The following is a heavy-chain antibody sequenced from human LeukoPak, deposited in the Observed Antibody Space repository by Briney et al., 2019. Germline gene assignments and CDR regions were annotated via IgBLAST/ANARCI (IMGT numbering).Heavy chain of an antibody. CDR3: AKDLWFGELFKFDY. J-gene: IGHJ4*02. CDR1: GFTFSSDA. Sequence: GGSLRLSCAASGFTFSSDAMSWVRQAPGKGLEWVSAISGSGGSTYYADSVKGRFTISRDNSKNTLYLQMNSLRAEDTAVYYCAKDLWFGELFKFDYWGQGTLVTVSS. D-gene: IGHD3-10*01. V-gene: IGHV3-23*01. CDR2: ISGSGGST.